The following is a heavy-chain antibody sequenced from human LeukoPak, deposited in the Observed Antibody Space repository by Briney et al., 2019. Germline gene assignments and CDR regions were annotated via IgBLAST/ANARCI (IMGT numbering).Heavy chain of an antibody. CDR3: ARTTKLERGKELDY. CDR1: GGSISSYY. J-gene: IGHJ4*02. CDR2: IYTSGST. V-gene: IGHV4-4*07. D-gene: IGHD1-1*01. Sequence: PSETLSLTCTVSGGSISSYYWSWIRQPAGKGLEWIGRIYTSGSTNYNPSLKSRVTMSVDTSKNQFSLKLSSVTAADTAVYYCARTTKLERGKELDYWGQGTLVTVSS.